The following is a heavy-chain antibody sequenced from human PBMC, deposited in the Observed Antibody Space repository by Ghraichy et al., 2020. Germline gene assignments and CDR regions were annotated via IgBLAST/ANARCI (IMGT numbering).Heavy chain of an antibody. Sequence: SETLSLTCAVYGGSFSGYYWSWIRQPPGKGLEWIGEINHSGSTNYNPSLKSRVTISVDTSKNQFSLKLSSVTAADTAVYYCARHIEYSSSWLRGCMAVWGQGATVTVSS. CDR3: ARHIEYSSSWLRGCMAV. CDR2: INHSGST. D-gene: IGHD6-13*01. CDR1: GGSFSGYY. J-gene: IGHJ6*02. V-gene: IGHV4-34*01.